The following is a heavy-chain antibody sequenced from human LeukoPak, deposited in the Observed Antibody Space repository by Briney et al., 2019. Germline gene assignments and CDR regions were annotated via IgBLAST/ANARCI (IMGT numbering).Heavy chain of an antibody. CDR2: INHSGST. J-gene: IGHJ4*02. Sequence: SETLSLTCAVYGGSFSGYYWSWIRQPPGKGLEWIGEINHSGSTNYNPSLKSRVTISVDTSKNQLSPKLSSVTAADTAVYYCARLGYCSGGSCYPIDYWGQGTLVTVSS. V-gene: IGHV4-34*01. CDR3: ARLGYCSGGSCYPIDY. D-gene: IGHD2-15*01. CDR1: GGSFSGYY.